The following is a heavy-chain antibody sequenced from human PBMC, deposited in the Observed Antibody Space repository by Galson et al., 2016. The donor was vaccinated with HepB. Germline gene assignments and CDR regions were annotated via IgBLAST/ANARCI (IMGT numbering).Heavy chain of an antibody. J-gene: IGHJ4*02. CDR3: AKGFGATYYDILTGNDG. Sequence: SLRLSCAVSDFSVSVSYMSWVRQAPGKGLEWVSVLYRGGYTNYADSVKGRFSVSRDNLKNTVDLQMNSLRAEDTAVYYCAKGFGATYYDILTGNDGWGQGTLVTVSS. V-gene: IGHV3-53*01. CDR2: LYRGGYT. D-gene: IGHD3-9*01. CDR1: DFSVSVSY.